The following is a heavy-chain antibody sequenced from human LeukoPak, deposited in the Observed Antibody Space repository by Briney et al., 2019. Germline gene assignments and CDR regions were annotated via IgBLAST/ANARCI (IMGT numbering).Heavy chain of an antibody. V-gene: IGHV3-30-3*01. CDR1: GSTFSSYA. D-gene: IGHD3-22*01. CDR2: ISYDGSNK. CDR3: ARYYYDSSGYSMGYDAFDI. J-gene: IGHJ3*02. Sequence: GRSLRLSCAASGSTFSSYAMHWVRQAPGKGLEWVAVISYDGSNKYYADSVKGRFTISRDNSKNTLHLQMNSLRAEDTAVYYCARYYYDSSGYSMGYDAFDIWGQGTMVTVSS.